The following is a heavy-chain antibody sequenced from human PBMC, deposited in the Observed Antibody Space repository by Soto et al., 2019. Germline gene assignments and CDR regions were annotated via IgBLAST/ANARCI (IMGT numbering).Heavy chain of an antibody. V-gene: IGHV2-70*04. CDR1: GFSLSTSGMR. CDR3: ARIPDYVDGMYX. CDR2: IDWDDDK. D-gene: IGHD4-17*01. J-gene: IGHJ6*02. Sequence: SGPTLVNPTQTLTLACTFSGFSLSTSGMRVSWSRRPPGKALEWLARIDWDDDKLYSTSMKTRLSISKDTSKNQVVLTMTNMEPVDTATYYCARIPDYVDGMYXWGQGTTVTVS.